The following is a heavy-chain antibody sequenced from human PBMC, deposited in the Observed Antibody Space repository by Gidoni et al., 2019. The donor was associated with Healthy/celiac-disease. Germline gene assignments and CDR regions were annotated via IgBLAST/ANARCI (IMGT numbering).Heavy chain of an antibody. D-gene: IGHD2-2*01. J-gene: IGHJ2*01. CDR2: IIPIFGTA. CDR3: ARSLGYCSSTSCFDWYFDL. CDR1: GGTFSSYA. V-gene: IGHV1-69*06. Sequence: QVQLVQSGAEVKKPGSSVEVSCKASGGTFSSYAISWVRQAPGQGLEWMGGIIPIFGTANYAQKFQGRVTITADKSTSTAYMELSSLRSEDTAVYYCARSLGYCSSTSCFDWYFDLWGRGTLVTVSS.